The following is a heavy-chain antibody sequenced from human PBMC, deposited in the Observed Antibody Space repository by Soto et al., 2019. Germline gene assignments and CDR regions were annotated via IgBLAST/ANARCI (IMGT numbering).Heavy chain of an antibody. CDR2: IYYSGST. CDR3: ARDRRETYYYYMDV. Sequence: SETLSLTCTVSGGSISSYYWSWIRQPPGKGLEWIGYIYYSGSTNYNPSLKSRVTISVDTSKNQFSLKLSSVTAADTAVYYCARDRRETYYYYMDVWGKGTTVTAP. CDR1: GGSISSYY. J-gene: IGHJ6*03. V-gene: IGHV4-59*01.